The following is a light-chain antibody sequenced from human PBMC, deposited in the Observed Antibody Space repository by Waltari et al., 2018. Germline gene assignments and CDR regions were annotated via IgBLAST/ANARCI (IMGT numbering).Light chain of an antibody. CDR1: NSAVGNYNL. CDR2: EVI. V-gene: IGLV2-23*02. Sequence: QSALTQPASVSGTHGQSITISCTGTNSAVGNYNLVSWYQHHPGEAPKLMICEVIKRPSGVSNRFSGSKSGNTASLTISGLQAEDEADYYCCSYAGSGTYVFGTGTKVTVL. J-gene: IGLJ1*01. CDR3: CSYAGSGTYV.